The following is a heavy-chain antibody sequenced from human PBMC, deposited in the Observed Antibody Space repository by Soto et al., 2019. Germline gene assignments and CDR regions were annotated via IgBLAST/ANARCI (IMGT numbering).Heavy chain of an antibody. CDR1: GFTFSSYA. CDR3: ARAVYCTNGFCFPNWLDP. V-gene: IGHV3-23*01. CDR2: ISTSGCST. D-gene: IGHD2-8*01. J-gene: IGHJ5*02. Sequence: VGSLRLSCAASGFTFSSYAMSWVRHAPGKGLEWVSAISTSGCSTYYADSVKGRFTISRDNSKNTLYLQMNSLTAADTAVYYCARAVYCTNGFCFPNWLDPWGQGILVTVSS.